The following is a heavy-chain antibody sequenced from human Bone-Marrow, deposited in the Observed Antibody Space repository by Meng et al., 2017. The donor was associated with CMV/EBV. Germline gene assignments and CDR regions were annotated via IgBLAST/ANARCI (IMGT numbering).Heavy chain of an antibody. CDR2: IKQDGSEK. CDR1: GFTFSNAW. D-gene: IGHD2-15*01. J-gene: IGHJ6*02. CDR3: ARARRCSQGGMDV. Sequence: GESLKISCAASGFTFSNAWMSWVRQAPGKGLEWVANIKQDGSEKYYVDSVKGRFTISRDNAKNSLYLQMNSLRAEDTAVYYCARARRCSQGGMDVWGQGTTVTVSS. V-gene: IGHV3-7*01.